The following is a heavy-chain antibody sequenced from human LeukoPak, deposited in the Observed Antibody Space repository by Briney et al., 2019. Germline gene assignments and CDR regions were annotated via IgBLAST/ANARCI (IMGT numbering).Heavy chain of an antibody. V-gene: IGHV4-59*11. J-gene: IGHJ4*02. CDR3: ARDSSDFFDRSGLNFLVY. CDR2: VSDSGTT. D-gene: IGHD3-22*01. CDR1: GGSINGHF. Sequence: SETLSLTCTVSGGSINGHFWSWIRQPPGKGLEWTGYVSDSGTTNYNPSLNSRLTMSVDTSKNQFSLQLTSVTAADTAVYYCARDSSDFFDRSGLNFLVYWGQGILVAVSS.